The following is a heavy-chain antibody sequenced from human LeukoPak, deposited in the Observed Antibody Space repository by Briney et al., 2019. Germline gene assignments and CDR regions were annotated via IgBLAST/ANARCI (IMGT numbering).Heavy chain of an antibody. CDR3: AKDRPNYYGSNGHYYKLNGDC. D-gene: IGHD3-22*01. J-gene: IGHJ4*02. CDR2: ITSSGAAT. CDR1: GFTVSSNY. V-gene: IGHV3-23*01. Sequence: PGGSLRLSCAASGFTVSSNYMSRVRQAPGKGLEWVSSITSSGAATYYADSVKGRFTISRDNSDNTLYLQMNSLRAEDTAVYYCAKDRPNYYGSNGHYYKLNGDCWGQGTLVTVSS.